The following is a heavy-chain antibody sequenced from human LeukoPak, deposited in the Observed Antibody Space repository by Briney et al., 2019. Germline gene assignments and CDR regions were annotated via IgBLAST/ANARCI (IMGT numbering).Heavy chain of an antibody. CDR3: ARGHDGGLAY. J-gene: IGHJ4*02. D-gene: IGHD4-23*01. Sequence: KTSETLSLTCTVSGGSISSTSYYWGWIRQPPGKGLEWIGTINYSGSTYYNPSLKSRVTISVDTSKNQISLKLNSVTAADTAMYYCARGHDGGLAYWGQGTLVTVSS. V-gene: IGHV4-39*01. CDR2: INYSGST. CDR1: GGSISSTSYY.